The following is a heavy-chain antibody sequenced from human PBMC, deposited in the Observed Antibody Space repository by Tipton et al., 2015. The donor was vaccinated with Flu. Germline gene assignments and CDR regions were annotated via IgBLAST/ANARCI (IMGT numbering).Heavy chain of an antibody. V-gene: IGHV3-21*01. Sequence: SLRLSCATSGFTFSSYSMNWVRQAPGKGLEWVSSISSSSSYIYYADSVKGRFTISRDNAKNSLYLQMNSLRAEDTAVYYCARGPYARGIAAAGRIYWGQGTLVTVSS. CDR2: ISSSSSYI. CDR3: ARGPYARGIAAAGRIY. D-gene: IGHD6-13*01. CDR1: GFTFSSYS. J-gene: IGHJ4*02.